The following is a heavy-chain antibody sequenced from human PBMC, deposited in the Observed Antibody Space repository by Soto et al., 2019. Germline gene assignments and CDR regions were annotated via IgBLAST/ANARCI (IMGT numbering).Heavy chain of an antibody. V-gene: IGHV3-23*01. CDR2: ISGSGGST. D-gene: IGHD3-9*01. J-gene: IGHJ4*02. CDR1: GFTFSSYA. CDR3: ANGPPLRYFDWLDVPFDY. Sequence: GGSLRLSCAASGFTFSSYAMSWVRQAPGKGLEWVSAISGSGGSTYYADSVEGRFTISRDNSKNTLYLQMNSLRAEDTAVYYCANGPPLRYFDWLDVPFDYWGQGTLVTVSS.